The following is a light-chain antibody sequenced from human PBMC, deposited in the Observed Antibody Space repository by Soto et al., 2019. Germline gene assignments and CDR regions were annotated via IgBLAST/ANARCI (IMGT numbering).Light chain of an antibody. J-gene: IGKJ5*01. V-gene: IGKV1-5*01. Sequence: DIQMTQSPSTLSASVGAIVTLACRANQSISTWLAWYQQKPGRAPKILIYDSSSLESGVPSRFSGSGSGTEFTLTISSLQSEDVAVYYCQQYGSSFTLGQGTRLEIK. CDR2: DSS. CDR3: QQYGSSFT. CDR1: QSISTW.